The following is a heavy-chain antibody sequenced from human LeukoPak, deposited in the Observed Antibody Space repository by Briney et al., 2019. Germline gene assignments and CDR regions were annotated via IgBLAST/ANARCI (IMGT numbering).Heavy chain of an antibody. CDR1: GGSISSYY. V-gene: IGHV4-39*01. CDR2: IYYSGST. J-gene: IGHJ6*03. CDR3: ARPNYYYYMDV. Sequence: SETLSLTCTVSGGSISSYYWGWIRQPPGKGLEWIGSIYYSGSTYYNPSLKSRVTISVDTSKNQFSLKLSSVTAADTAVYYCARPNYYYYMDVWGKGTTVTVSS.